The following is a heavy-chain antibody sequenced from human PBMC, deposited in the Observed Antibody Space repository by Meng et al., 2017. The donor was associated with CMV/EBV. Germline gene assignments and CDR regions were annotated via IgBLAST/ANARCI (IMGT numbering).Heavy chain of an antibody. V-gene: IGHV4-39*07. Sequence: SETLSLTCTVSGGSISSSSYYWGRIRQPPGKGLEWIGSIYYSGSTYYNPSLKSRVTISVDTSKNQFSLKLSSVTAADTAVYYCARNPLKAHLGWELTNFDYWGQGTLVTVSS. CDR1: GGSISSSSYY. CDR3: ARNPLKAHLGWELTNFDY. D-gene: IGHD1-26*01. J-gene: IGHJ4*02. CDR2: IYYSGST.